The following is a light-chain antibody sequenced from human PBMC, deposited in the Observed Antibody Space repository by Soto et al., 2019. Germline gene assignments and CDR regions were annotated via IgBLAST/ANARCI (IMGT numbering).Light chain of an antibody. CDR3: QVWDSSTHVV. CDR2: RDS. Sequence: SYELTQPLSVSVALGQTASITCGGNNIGSKNVHWYQQKPGQAPVLVIYRDSNRPSGIPERFSGSNSGNTATLTISRAQAGDEADYYCQVWDSSTHVVFGGGTKLTVL. J-gene: IGLJ2*01. CDR1: NIGSKN. V-gene: IGLV3-9*01.